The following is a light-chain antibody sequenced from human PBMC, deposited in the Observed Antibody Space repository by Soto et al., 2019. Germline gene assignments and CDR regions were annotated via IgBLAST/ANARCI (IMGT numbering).Light chain of an antibody. CDR2: GAS. Sequence: EIVMTQSPATLSVSPGERATLSCRASQSVSSNLFWYQQKPGQAPRLLIYGASTRATGIPARFSGSGSGTEFTLTISSLQSEDFAVYYCQQYNNWPTWTFGQGTKVEIK. CDR1: QSVSSN. J-gene: IGKJ1*01. CDR3: QQYNNWPTWT. V-gene: IGKV3-15*01.